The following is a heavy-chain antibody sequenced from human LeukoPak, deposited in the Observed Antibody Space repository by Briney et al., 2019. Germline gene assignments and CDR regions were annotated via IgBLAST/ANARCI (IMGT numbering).Heavy chain of an antibody. CDR2: INPNSGDT. J-gene: IGHJ4*02. D-gene: IGHD3-16*02. CDR3: ARGAVSGTYRYLY. V-gene: IGHV1-2*02. CDR1: GYTFSGYQ. Sequence: GASVTVSCKASGYTFSGYQIHWVRQAPGQGLEWMGWINPNSGDTNYAQKFQGRVTMTSDTSISTAYMELGRLSSDDTAVYSCARGAVSGTYRYLYWGQGTLVTVSS.